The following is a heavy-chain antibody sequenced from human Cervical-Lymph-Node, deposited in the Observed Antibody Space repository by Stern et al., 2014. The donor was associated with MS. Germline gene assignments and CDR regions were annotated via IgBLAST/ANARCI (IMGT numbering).Heavy chain of an antibody. J-gene: IGHJ4*02. V-gene: IGHV3-21*01. CDR3: VRDVDYDF. Sequence: VQLLQPGGGLVKPGGSLRPACEASGFSFSNYSMNWVRQAPGKGLEWVSSCSTASTYISYGDSVKGRFIISRDNAKKSLYLQMDSLRVEDTAIYYCVRDVDYDFWGQGILVIVSS. CDR2: CSTASTYI. CDR1: GFSFSNYS.